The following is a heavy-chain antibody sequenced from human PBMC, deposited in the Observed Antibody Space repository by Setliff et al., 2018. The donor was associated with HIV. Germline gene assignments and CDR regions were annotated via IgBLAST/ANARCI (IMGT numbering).Heavy chain of an antibody. CDR3: VRDPGGIFDAFDV. D-gene: IGHD3-3*01. V-gene: IGHV3-48*02. Sequence: GGSLRLSCESSGFTFNNYWMSWVRQAPGKGLEWISKLSTTGTKIHYADSVKGRFTISRDNAKNSLDLEMHSLTDEDTAVYYCVRDPGGIFDAFDVWGQGTMVTVS. CDR1: GFTFNNYW. J-gene: IGHJ3*01. CDR2: LSTTGTKI.